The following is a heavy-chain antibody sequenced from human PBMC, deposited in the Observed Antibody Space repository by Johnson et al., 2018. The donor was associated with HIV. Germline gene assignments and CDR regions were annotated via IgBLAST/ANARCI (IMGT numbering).Heavy chain of an antibody. J-gene: IGHJ3*02. Sequence: VQLVESGGGVVQPGRSLRLSCVASGLIFSDYYMSWVRQAPGQGLEWVSGINWNGDVTGYADSVKGRFTISRDNAKNSLYLQMSSLRSEDTALYFCARDEGFGDDYGGKSAFDIWGQGTMVTVSS. D-gene: IGHD4-23*01. V-gene: IGHV3-20*04. CDR3: ARDEGFGDDYGGKSAFDI. CDR1: GLIFSDYY. CDR2: INWNGDVT.